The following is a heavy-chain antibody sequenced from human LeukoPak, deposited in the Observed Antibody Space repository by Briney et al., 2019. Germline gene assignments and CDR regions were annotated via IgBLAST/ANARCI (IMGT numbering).Heavy chain of an antibody. CDR1: GGTFSSYA. CDR2: IIPIFGTA. CDR3: ARGGYSYGYAAHFDY. D-gene: IGHD5-18*01. J-gene: IGHJ4*02. Sequence: GASVKVSCKASGGTFSSYAISWVRQAPGQGLEWMGGIIPIFGTANYAQKFQGRVTITADESTSTAYMELSSLRSEDTAVYYCARGGYSYGYAAHFDYRGQGTLVTVSS. V-gene: IGHV1-69*13.